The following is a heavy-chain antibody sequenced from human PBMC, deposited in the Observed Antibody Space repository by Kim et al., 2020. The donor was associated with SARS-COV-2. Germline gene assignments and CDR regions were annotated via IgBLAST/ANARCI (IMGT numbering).Heavy chain of an antibody. D-gene: IGHD3-22*01. V-gene: IGHV3-30*02. Sequence: GRFTIARDNSKNTLYMQMNSLRAEDTAVYYCAKDVLSYYDNEPVIGYFDYWGQGTLVTVSS. CDR3: AKDVLSYYDNEPVIGYFDY. J-gene: IGHJ4*02.